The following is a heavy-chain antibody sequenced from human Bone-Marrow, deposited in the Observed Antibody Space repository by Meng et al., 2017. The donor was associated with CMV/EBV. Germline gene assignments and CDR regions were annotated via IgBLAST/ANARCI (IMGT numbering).Heavy chain of an antibody. CDR2: IYQSGST. V-gene: IGHV4-38-2*02. Sequence: ESLKISCTVSGYSISRGYYWGWIRQPPGKGREWSGSIYQSGSTYYNPSLKSRVTISVDTSKNQISLKLRSVTAADTAVYYCARRIRNHCSSTSCYLGGPWWFDPWGQGTLVTVSS. CDR3: ARRIRNHCSSTSCYLGGPWWFDP. J-gene: IGHJ5*02. D-gene: IGHD2-2*01. CDR1: GYSISRGYY.